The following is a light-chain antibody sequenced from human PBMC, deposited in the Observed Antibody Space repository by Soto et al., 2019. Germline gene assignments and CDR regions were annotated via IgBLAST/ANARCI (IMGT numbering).Light chain of an antibody. CDR1: QTITTY. CDR3: QQTYSDIS. V-gene: IGKV1-39*01. Sequence: DVRMTQSPSSLSASVGDTITITCRASQTITTYLNWFQQKPGESPRLLIYGASTLHDGVPSRFSGSGSGTDFNLTISGLQPEDFATYHCQQTYSDISFGGGTRV. CDR2: GAS. J-gene: IGKJ4*01.